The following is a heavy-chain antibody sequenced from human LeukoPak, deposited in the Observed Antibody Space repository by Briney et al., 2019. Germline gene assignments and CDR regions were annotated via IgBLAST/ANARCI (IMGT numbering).Heavy chain of an antibody. Sequence: PGGSLRLSCEASGFSFMNYNMNWVRQAPGKGLEWISYISSGDGPTYYADSVKGRFTISRDNAKNSLFLQMNSLRVEDTAVYYCATWTGITPYWGQGTLVTVSS. CDR2: ISSGDGPT. J-gene: IGHJ4*02. CDR1: GFSFMNYN. V-gene: IGHV3-48*04. CDR3: ATWTGITPY. D-gene: IGHD1-20*01.